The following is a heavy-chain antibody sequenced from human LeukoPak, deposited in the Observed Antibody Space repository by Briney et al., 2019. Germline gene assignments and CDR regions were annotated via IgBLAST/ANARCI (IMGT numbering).Heavy chain of an antibody. V-gene: IGHV3-7*01. CDR2: IKQDGSEK. Sequence: QTGGSLRLSCAASGFTFSSYRMSWVRQAPGKGLEWVANIKQDGSEKYYVDSVKGRFTISRDNAKNSLYLQMNSLRAEDTAVYYCARDLGGMYYPYYYMDVWGKGTTVTVSS. CDR1: GFTFSSYR. D-gene: IGHD2-8*01. CDR3: ARDLGGMYYPYYYMDV. J-gene: IGHJ6*03.